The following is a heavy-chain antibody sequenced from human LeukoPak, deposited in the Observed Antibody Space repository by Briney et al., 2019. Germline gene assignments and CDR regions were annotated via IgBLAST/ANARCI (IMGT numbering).Heavy chain of an antibody. J-gene: IGHJ4*02. D-gene: IGHD6-6*01. CDR1: GFTFSTYT. CDR3: ARGAGYSSSSDFDY. V-gene: IGHV3-21*01. Sequence: GRSLRLSCAASGFTFSTYTMIWVRQAPGKGLEWVSSISSDSKYIYHADSVKGRFTISRDNAKNSLYLQMNSLRAEDTAVFYCARGAGYSSSSDFDYWGQGTLVTVSS. CDR2: ISSDSKYI.